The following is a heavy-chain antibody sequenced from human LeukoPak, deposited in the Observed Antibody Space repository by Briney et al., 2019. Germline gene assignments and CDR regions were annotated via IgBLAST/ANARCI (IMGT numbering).Heavy chain of an antibody. Sequence: GGSLRLSCAASGFIFSRYAINWVRQAPGKGLEWVSSIWSDSADIHYADSVKGRFTISRDNAKNSLYLRMNSLRAEDSAVYYCARDFFHSDISRPFDYWGQGTLVTVSS. CDR3: ARDFFHSDISRPFDY. D-gene: IGHD3-3*02. V-gene: IGHV3-21*01. J-gene: IGHJ4*02. CDR2: IWSDSADI. CDR1: GFIFSRYA.